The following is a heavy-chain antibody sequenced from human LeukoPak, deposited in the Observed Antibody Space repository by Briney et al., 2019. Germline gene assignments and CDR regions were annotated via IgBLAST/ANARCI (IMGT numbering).Heavy chain of an antibody. CDR2: ISGSGGST. CDR3: AKDRGIAVASIGLDY. Sequence: QAGGSLRLSCAASGFTFSSYAMSWVRQAPGKGLEWVSAISGSGGSTYYADSVKGRFTISRDNSKNTLYLQMNSLRAEDTAVYYCAKDRGIAVASIGLDYWGQGTLVTVSS. CDR1: GFTFSSYA. V-gene: IGHV3-23*01. D-gene: IGHD6-19*01. J-gene: IGHJ4*02.